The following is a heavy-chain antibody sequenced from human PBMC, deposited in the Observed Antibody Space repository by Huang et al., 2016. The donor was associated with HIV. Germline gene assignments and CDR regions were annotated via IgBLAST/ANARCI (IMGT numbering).Heavy chain of an antibody. J-gene: IGHJ6*03. CDR2: ISSSFRGT. D-gene: IGHD2-15*01. CDR3: AGGGANLYYYYHLDV. CDR1: GGTFSSFA. Sequence: QVQLVQSGAELKKPGSSVRVSCKASGGTFSSFAISWLRQAPGHRREGRVGISSSFRGTNYAEKFQDRVTSTADESTSTAYMELSSLRSEDTATYYCAGGGANLYYYYHLDVWGKGTTVTVSS. V-gene: IGHV1-69*13.